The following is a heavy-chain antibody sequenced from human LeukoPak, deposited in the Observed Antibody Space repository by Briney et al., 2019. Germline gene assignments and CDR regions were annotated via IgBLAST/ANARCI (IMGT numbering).Heavy chain of an antibody. V-gene: IGHV4-34*01. CDR1: GGSFSGYY. J-gene: IGHJ4*02. CDR3: ARVFTSSHFDY. Sequence: SETLSLTCAVYGGSFSGYYWSWIRQPPGKGLEWIGEINHSGSTNYNPSLKSRVTISVDTSKNQFSPKLSSVTAADTAVYYCARVFTSSHFDYWGQGTLVTVSS. CDR2: INHSGST. D-gene: IGHD3-16*01.